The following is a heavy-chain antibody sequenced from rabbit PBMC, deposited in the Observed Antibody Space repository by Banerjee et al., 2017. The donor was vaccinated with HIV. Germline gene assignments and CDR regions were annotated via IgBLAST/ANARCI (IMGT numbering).Heavy chain of an antibody. CDR2: IYAGSSGST. J-gene: IGHJ4*01. CDR1: GFSFSSSYW. CDR3: ARADSSTTWGSRL. D-gene: IGHD1-1*01. Sequence: QEQLVESGGGLVQPEGSLTLTCTASGFSFSSSYWICWVRQAPGKGLEWIACIYAGSSGSTCYASWAKGRFTISKASSTTVTLQMTSLTAADTATYFCARADSSTTWGSRLWGQGTLVTVS. V-gene: IGHV1S45*01.